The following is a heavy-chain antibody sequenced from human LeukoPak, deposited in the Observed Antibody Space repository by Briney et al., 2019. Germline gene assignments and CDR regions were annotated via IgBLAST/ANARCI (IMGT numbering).Heavy chain of an antibody. J-gene: IGHJ4*02. CDR3: AKGGCDGSGSSCFDY. CDR1: GFTFSSYG. V-gene: IGHV3-30*18. Sequence: GGSLRLSCAASGFTFSSYGMHWVRQAPGKGVEWVAVISYDGSNKYYADSVKGRFTISRDNSKNTLYLQMNSLRAEDTAVYYCAKGGCDGSGSSCFDYWGQGTLVTVSS. CDR2: ISYDGSNK. D-gene: IGHD3-10*01.